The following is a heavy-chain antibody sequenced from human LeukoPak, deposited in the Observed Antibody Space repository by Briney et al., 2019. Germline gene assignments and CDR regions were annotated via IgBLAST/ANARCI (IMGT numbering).Heavy chain of an antibody. CDR1: GGSISSGDYY. CDR3: ARGYIRGIQLWLQYYFDY. CDR2: IYYGGST. Sequence: SETLSLTCTVSGGSISSGDYYWSWIRQPPGKGLEWIGYIYYGGSTYYNPSLKSRVTISVDTSKNQFSLKLSSVTAADTAVYYCARGYIRGIQLWLQYYFDYWGQGTLVTVSS. J-gene: IGHJ4*02. D-gene: IGHD5-18*01. V-gene: IGHV4-30-4*08.